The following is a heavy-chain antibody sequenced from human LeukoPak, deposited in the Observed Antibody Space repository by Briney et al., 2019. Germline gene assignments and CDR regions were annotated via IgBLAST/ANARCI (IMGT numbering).Heavy chain of an antibody. CDR3: ARSDGYYFHY. J-gene: IGHJ4*02. D-gene: IGHD5-24*01. CDR1: GGSISSGNYY. CDR2: IYYSGST. V-gene: IGHV4-31*03. Sequence: SETLSLTCTVSGGSISSGNYYWSWIRQHPGKGLEWIGYIYYSGSTYYNPSLKSRVTISVDTSMNQFSLKLSSVTAADTAVYYCARSDGYYFHYWGQGTLVTVSS.